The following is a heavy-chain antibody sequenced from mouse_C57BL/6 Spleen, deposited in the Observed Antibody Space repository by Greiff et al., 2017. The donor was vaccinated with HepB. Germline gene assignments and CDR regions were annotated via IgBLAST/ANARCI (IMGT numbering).Heavy chain of an antibody. V-gene: IGHV1-69*01. CDR3: ARRRYGSSLWYFDV. J-gene: IGHJ1*03. D-gene: IGHD1-1*01. Sequence: QVQLKQPGAELVMPGASVKLSCKASGYTFTSYWMHWVKQRPGQGLEWIGEIDPSDSYTNYNQKFKGKSTLTVDKSSSTAYMQLSSLTSEDSAVYYCARRRYGSSLWYFDVWGTGTTVTVSS. CDR1: GYTFTSYW. CDR2: IDPSDSYT.